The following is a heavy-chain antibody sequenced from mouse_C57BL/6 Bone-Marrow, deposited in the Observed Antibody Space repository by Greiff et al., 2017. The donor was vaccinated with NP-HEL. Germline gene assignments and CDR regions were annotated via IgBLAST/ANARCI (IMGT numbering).Heavy chain of an antibody. CDR2: IYPGSGST. CDR1: GYTFTSYW. Sequence: QVQLQQSGAELARPGASVKLSCKASGYTFTSYWITWVKQRPGQGLEWIGDIYPGSGSTNYNEKFKSKATLTVDTSSSTAYMQLSSLTSEDSAVYYCAREGLWYPFHYWGQGTTLTVSS. V-gene: IGHV1-55*01. D-gene: IGHD2-1*01. J-gene: IGHJ2*01. CDR3: AREGLWYPFHY.